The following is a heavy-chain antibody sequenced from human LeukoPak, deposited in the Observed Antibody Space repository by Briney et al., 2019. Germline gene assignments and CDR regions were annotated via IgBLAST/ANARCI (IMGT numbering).Heavy chain of an antibody. CDR1: GESFGSNG. D-gene: IGHD5-24*01. CDR3: ARDGTGEGYNFYSDY. CDR2: IIPLFDIE. J-gene: IGHJ4*02. Sequence: GASLKVSCKASGESFGSNGTGWGRQAPGQGLEWMGRIIPLFDIETYAQKFQGRVTLTADKFTNTAYLELSSLRSEDTALYFCARDGTGEGYNFYSDYWGQGTLVTVSS. V-gene: IGHV1-69*04.